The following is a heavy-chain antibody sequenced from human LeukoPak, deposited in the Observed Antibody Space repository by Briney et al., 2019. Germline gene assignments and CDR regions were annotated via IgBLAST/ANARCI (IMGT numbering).Heavy chain of an antibody. Sequence: ASVKVSCKASGYTFTSYGISWVRQAPGQGLEWMGWISAYNGNTNYAQKFQGRVTMTRDTSISTAYMELSRLRSDDTAVYYCARDRYSSGWYDGSDYYYMDLWGKGTTVTVSS. D-gene: IGHD6-19*01. V-gene: IGHV1-18*01. CDR3: ARDRYSSGWYDGSDYYYMDL. CDR2: ISAYNGNT. J-gene: IGHJ6*03. CDR1: GYTFTSYG.